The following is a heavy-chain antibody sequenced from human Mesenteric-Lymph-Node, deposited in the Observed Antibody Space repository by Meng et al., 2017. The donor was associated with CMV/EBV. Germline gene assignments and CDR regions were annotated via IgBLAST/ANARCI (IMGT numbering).Heavy chain of an antibody. CDR3: ARDLDSTGGMDV. D-gene: IGHD3-9*01. Sequence: SETLSLTCSVSGASISSSDSYWSWIRQPPGKGLEWIGYIYYSGNTYYSPSLKSRVTISLDMSRNQFSLKLSSVTAADTAIYYCARDLDSTGGMDVWGQGTTVTVSS. CDR1: GASISSSDSY. V-gene: IGHV4-30-4*01. CDR2: IYYSGNT. J-gene: IGHJ6*02.